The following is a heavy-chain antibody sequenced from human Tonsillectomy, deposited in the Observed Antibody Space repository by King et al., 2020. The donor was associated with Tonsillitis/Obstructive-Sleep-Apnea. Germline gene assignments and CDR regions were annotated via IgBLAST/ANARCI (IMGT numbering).Heavy chain of an antibody. V-gene: IGHV3-33*01. J-gene: IGHJ4*02. CDR2: IWYDGIIQ. D-gene: IGHD5-12*01. Sequence: VQLVESGGGVVQPGRSLRLSCAASGFTFSNYGFHLVRQAPGKGLEWVAVIWYDGIIQYYAYSVKGRFTVSKDNSENTLDLQMHSLRAEDTAVYYCARDSGLHYFDYWGQGTLVTVSS. CDR1: GFTFSNYG. CDR3: ARDSGLHYFDY.